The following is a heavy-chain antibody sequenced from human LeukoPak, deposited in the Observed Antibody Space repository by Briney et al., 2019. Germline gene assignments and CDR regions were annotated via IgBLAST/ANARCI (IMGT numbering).Heavy chain of an antibody. Sequence: GGSLRLSCAASGFIFSDYAMSWVRQAPGKGLEWVSAISGGDVGTFYADSVRGRFTISRDNSNNTLYLQMNSLRAEDTAVYFCAKGSGSGWYGWFAPWGQGTLVTVSS. CDR2: ISGGDVGT. CDR3: AKGSGSGWYGWFAP. D-gene: IGHD6-19*01. CDR1: GFIFSDYA. J-gene: IGHJ5*02. V-gene: IGHV3-23*01.